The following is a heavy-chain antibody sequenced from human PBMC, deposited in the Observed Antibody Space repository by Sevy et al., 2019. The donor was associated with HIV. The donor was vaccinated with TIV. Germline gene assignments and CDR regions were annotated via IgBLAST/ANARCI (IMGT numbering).Heavy chain of an antibody. D-gene: IGHD3-3*01. J-gene: IGHJ3*02. CDR3: ARSQSHYDFWSGHTGAFDI. V-gene: IGHV3-20*01. CDR2: INWNGGST. Sequence: GESLKISCAASGFTFDDYGMSWVRQAPGKGLEWVSGINWNGGSTGYADSVKGRFTISRDNAKNSLYLQMNSLRAEDTALYHCARSQSHYDFWSGHTGAFDIWGQGTMVTVSS. CDR1: GFTFDDYG.